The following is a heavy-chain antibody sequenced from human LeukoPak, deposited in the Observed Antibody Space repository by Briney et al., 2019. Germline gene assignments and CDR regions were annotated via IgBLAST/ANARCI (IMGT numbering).Heavy chain of an antibody. D-gene: IGHD6-13*01. V-gene: IGHV3-23*01. CDR2: ISGSGGST. J-gene: IGHJ4*02. Sequence: GGSLRLSCAASGFTFANYAMSWVRQGPGKGLEWVSTISGSGGSTYYADSVKGRFTISRDNSKNTLFLQMNSLRADDTAVYFYAKDQKSIAATGYDYWGQGTLVTVSS. CDR1: GFTFANYA. CDR3: AKDQKSIAATGYDY.